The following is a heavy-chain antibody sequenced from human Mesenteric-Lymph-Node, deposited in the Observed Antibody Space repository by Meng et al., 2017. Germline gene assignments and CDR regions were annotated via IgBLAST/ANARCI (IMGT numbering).Heavy chain of an antibody. D-gene: IGHD4-11*01. V-gene: IGHV3-30-3*01. CDR3: ARDDDYANYSLDY. Sequence: QVQLVESGGGVVQPGRSLRLSCAASGFTFSDYAMHWVRQAPGKGLEWVAVISYDGNKKYYAESMKGRFTVSRDDSKNTLYLQMNSLRGEDTAVYYCARDDDYANYSLDYWGQGTLVTVFS. CDR2: ISYDGNKK. J-gene: IGHJ4*02. CDR1: GFTFSDYA.